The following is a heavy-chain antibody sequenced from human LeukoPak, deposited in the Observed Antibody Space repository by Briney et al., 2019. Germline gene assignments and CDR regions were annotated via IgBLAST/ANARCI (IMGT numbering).Heavy chain of an antibody. Sequence: GGSLRLSCAASGFTFSSYWMSWVRQAPGKGLEWVAFIRYDGSNKYYADSVKGRFTISRDNSKNTLYLQLNSLRAEDTAMYYCAKGSEFDCSSTSCYNYFDYWGQGTLVTVSS. D-gene: IGHD2-2*02. J-gene: IGHJ4*02. CDR2: IRYDGSNK. CDR3: AKGSEFDCSSTSCYNYFDY. CDR1: GFTFSSYW. V-gene: IGHV3-30*02.